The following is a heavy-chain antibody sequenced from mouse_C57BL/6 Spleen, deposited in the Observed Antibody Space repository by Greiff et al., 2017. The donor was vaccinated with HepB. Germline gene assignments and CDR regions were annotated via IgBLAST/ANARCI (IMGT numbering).Heavy chain of an antibody. V-gene: IGHV1-80*01. CDR1: GYAFSSYW. D-gene: IGHD1-1*01. Sequence: VQLQQSGAELVKPGASVKISCKASGYAFSSYWMNWVKQRPGKGLEWIGQIYPGDGDTNYNGKFKGKATLTADKSSSTAYMQLSSLTSEDSAVYFCARDPITTVVARGAMDYWGQGTSVTVSS. J-gene: IGHJ4*01. CDR3: ARDPITTVVARGAMDY. CDR2: IYPGDGDT.